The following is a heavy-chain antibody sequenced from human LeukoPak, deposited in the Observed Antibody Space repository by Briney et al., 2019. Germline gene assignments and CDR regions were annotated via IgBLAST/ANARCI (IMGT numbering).Heavy chain of an antibody. J-gene: IGHJ4*02. CDR3: ARVGGSGTTRGVLDY. V-gene: IGHV4-38-2*01. CDR1: GFTFSDYY. D-gene: IGHD1-26*01. CDR2: IYHSGST. Sequence: GSLRLSCAASGFTFSDYYMSWIRQPPGKGLEWIGSIYHSGSTYYNPSLKSRVTISVDTSKNQFSLKLSSVTAADTAVYYCARVGGSGTTRGVLDYWGQGTLVTVSS.